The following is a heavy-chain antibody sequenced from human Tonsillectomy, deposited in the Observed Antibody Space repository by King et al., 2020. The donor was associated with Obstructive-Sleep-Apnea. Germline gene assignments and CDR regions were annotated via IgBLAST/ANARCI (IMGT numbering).Heavy chain of an antibody. J-gene: IGHJ4*02. D-gene: IGHD1-20*01. Sequence: VQLVESGGGLVKPGESLRLSCAASGFTLSDYYMSWIRQAPGKGLEWISYVSNSGANTNYADSVKGRFTISRDNSKNSLFLQMSSLRAEDTGFYYCATQTMDNWNDGDYFDNWGQGSLVTVSS. V-gene: IGHV3-11*06. CDR1: GFTLSDYY. CDR2: VSNSGANT. CDR3: ATQTMDNWNDGDYFDN.